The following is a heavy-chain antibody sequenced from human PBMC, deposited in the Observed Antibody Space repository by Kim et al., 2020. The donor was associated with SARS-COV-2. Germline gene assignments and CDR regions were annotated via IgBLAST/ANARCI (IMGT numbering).Heavy chain of an antibody. CDR3: ARNQPSGYCSSTSCFGRYYYYYMDV. CDR1: GGSFSGYY. J-gene: IGHJ6*03. Sequence: SETLSLTCAVYGGSFSGYYWSWIRQPPGKGLEWIGEINHSGSTNYNPSLKSRVTISVDTSKNQFSLKLSSVTAADTAVYYCARNQPSGYCSSTSCFGRYYYYYMDVWGKGTTVTVSS. CDR2: INHSGST. V-gene: IGHV4-34*01. D-gene: IGHD2-2*01.